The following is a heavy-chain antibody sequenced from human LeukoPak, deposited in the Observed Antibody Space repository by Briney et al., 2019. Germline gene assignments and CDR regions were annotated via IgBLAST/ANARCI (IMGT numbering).Heavy chain of an antibody. CDR3: ARRSLTGYLRPRYFDY. CDR2: INHSGST. D-gene: IGHD3-9*01. Sequence: SETLSLTCAVYGGSFSGYYWSWIRQPPGKGLEWIGDINHSGSTNYNPSLKSRVTISVDTSKIQFSLKLSSVTAADPAVYCCARRSLTGYLRPRYFDYWGQGTLVTVSS. CDR1: GGSFSGYY. V-gene: IGHV4-34*01. J-gene: IGHJ4*02.